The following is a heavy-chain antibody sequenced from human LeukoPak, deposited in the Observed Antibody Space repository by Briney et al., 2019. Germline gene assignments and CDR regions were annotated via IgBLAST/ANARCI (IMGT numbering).Heavy chain of an antibody. CDR1: GYTFINYG. CDR2: ISAYTGST. J-gene: IGHJ3*02. V-gene: IGHV1-18*01. Sequence: GASVKVSCKASGYTFINYGPTWVRQAPGQGFEWMGWISAYTGSTNYAQKLQGRVTMPTDPSTSTAYMDLRSLRSDDTAVYYCARTVGATGAFDIGGQGTRVIVSS. D-gene: IGHD1-26*01. CDR3: ARTVGATGAFDI.